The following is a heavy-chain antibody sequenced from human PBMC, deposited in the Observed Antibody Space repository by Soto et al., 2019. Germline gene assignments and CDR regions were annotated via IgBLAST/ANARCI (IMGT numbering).Heavy chain of an antibody. CDR1: GYTFTSYG. CDR2: ISAHNGDT. CDR3: ARETRGHFDY. V-gene: IGHV1-18*01. Sequence: ASVKVSCKASGYTFTSYGFSWVRQAPGQGLEWMGWISAHNGDTNFARKVQGRLTMSKDTSTSTAYMELRSLRSDDTAVYYCARETRGHFDYWGQGTLVTVSS. D-gene: IGHD1-26*01. J-gene: IGHJ4*02.